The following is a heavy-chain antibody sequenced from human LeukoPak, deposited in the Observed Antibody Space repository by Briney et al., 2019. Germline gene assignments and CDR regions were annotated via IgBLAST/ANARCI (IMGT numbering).Heavy chain of an antibody. Sequence: GGSLRLSCAASGFTFSTYALSWVRQAPGKGLEWVSAISPGGDRTYHADSVKGRFAISRDNFKNTLYLQMHSLRAEDTAVYYCAKNYDSSGYYYDAFDIWGQGTMVTVSS. D-gene: IGHD3-22*01. CDR2: ISPGGDRT. CDR1: GFTFSTYA. CDR3: AKNYDSSGYYYDAFDI. V-gene: IGHV3-23*01. J-gene: IGHJ3*02.